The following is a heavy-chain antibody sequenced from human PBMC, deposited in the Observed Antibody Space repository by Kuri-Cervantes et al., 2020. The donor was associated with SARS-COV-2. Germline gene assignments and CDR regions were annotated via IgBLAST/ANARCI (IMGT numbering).Heavy chain of an antibody. CDR3: AKDYYYDSSGYPRVVVDY. V-gene: IGHV3-23*01. CDR1: GFTFSSYA. CDR2: ISGSGGST. Sequence: GGSLRLSCAASGFTFSSYAMSWVRQAPGKGLEWVSAISGSGGSTYYADSVKGRFTISRDNSKNTLYLRMNSLRAEDTAVYYCAKDYYYDSSGYPRVVVDYWGQGTLVTVSS. J-gene: IGHJ4*02. D-gene: IGHD3-22*01.